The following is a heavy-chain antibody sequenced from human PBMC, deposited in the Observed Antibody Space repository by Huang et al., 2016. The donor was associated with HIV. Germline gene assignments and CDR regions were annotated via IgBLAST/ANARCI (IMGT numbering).Heavy chain of an antibody. CDR1: GYTFTNYD. V-gene: IGHV1-8*02. J-gene: IGHJ4*02. CDR3: ARSAYGDLDY. D-gene: IGHD4-17*01. Sequence: QVHLVQSGAEVKKPGASVKVSCKASGYTFTNYDINWVRQAPGRGLEWRGRMNPNTGNTGFAQSFQGRVTMTRKTSITTAYMELTSLTSEDTAVYYCARSAYGDLDYWGLGTLVIVSS. CDR2: MNPNTGNT.